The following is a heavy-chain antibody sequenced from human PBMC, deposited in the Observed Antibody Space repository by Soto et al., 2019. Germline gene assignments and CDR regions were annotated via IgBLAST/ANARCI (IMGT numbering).Heavy chain of an antibody. D-gene: IGHD3-3*01. CDR3: ARDSHYDFWSGYYYCYYGMDV. Sequence: ASVKVSCKASGGTFSSYAISWVRQAPGQGLEWMGGIIPIFGTANYAQKFQGRVTITADESTSTAYMELSSLRSEDTAVYYCARDSHYDFWSGYYYCYYGMDVWGQGTTVTVSS. CDR1: GGTFSSYA. J-gene: IGHJ6*02. CDR2: IIPIFGTA. V-gene: IGHV1-69*13.